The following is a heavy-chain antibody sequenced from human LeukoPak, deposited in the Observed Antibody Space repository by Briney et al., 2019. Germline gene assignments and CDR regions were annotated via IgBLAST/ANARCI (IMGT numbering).Heavy chain of an antibody. CDR2: ISVSGNT. J-gene: IGHJ6*03. D-gene: IGHD3-10*01. V-gene: IGHV3-23*01. CDR1: GFTLSSYA. CDR3: AKGGTSTMVRGVIGYMDV. Sequence: GGSLRLSCAASGFTLSSYAMSWVRQGPGKGLEWVSAISVSGNTYHADSVKGRFTISRDSSKNTLYLQMNSLRAEDSAVYYCAKGGTSTMVRGVIGYMDVWGKGTTVTISS.